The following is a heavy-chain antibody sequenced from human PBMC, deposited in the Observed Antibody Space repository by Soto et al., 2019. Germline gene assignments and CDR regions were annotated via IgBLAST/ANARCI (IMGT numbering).Heavy chain of an antibody. CDR2: ISYDGSNK. V-gene: IGHV3-30-3*01. J-gene: IGHJ6*02. D-gene: IGHD6-13*01. CDR1: GFTFSSYA. Sequence: QVQLVESGGGVVQPGRSLRLSCAASGFTFSSYAMHWVRQAPGKGLEWVAVISYDGSNKYYADSVKGRFTISRDNSKNTXXLQMNSLRAEDTAVYYCARDSLSSSWIYYYYGMDVWGQGTTVTVSS. CDR3: ARDSLSSSWIYYYYGMDV.